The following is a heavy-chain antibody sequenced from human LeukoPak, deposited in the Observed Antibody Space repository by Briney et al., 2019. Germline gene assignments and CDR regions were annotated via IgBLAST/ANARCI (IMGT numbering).Heavy chain of an antibody. CDR3: ARPTRPFYYYSMDV. CDR1: GGFISTYY. CDR2: IYYTGSA. Sequence: SETLSLTCSVSGGFISTYYWSWVRQPPGKGLEWLGFIYYTGSAKYNPSLTSRISISVDTSKNQFYLKVNSVTAADTAVYYCARPTRPFYYYSMDVWGQGTTVTVPS. V-gene: IGHV4-59*01. J-gene: IGHJ6*02.